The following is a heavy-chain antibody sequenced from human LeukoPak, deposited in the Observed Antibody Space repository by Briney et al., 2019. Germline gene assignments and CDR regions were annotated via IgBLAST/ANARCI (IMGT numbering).Heavy chain of an antibody. CDR1: GFTFSSYS. D-gene: IGHD6-19*01. CDR3: ARVRSGWYYFDY. V-gene: IGHV3-21*01. Sequence: GGSLRLSCAASGFTFSSYSMSWVRQAPGKGLEWVSSISSSSSYIYYADSVKGRFTISRDNAKNSLYLQMNSLRAEDTAVYYCARVRSGWYYFDYWGQGTLVTVSS. CDR2: ISSSSSYI. J-gene: IGHJ4*02.